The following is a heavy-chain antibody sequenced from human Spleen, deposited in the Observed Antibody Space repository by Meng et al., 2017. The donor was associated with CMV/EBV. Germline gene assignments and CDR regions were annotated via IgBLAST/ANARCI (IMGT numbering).Heavy chain of an antibody. CDR2: IYYSGST. J-gene: IGHJ6*02. V-gene: IGHV4-39*02. CDR1: GGSTSSSSYY. CDR3: ARESSGSFVLDV. Sequence: GSLRLSCTVSGGSTSSSSYYWGWIRQPPGKGLEWIGSIYYSGSTYYNPSLKSRVTISVDTSKNQFSLKLSSVTAADTAVYYCARESSGSFVLDVWGQGTTVTVSS. D-gene: IGHD3-22*01.